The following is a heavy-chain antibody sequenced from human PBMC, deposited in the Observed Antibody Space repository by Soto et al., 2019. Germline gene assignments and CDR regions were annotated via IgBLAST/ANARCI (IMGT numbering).Heavy chain of an antibody. J-gene: IGHJ4*02. D-gene: IGHD3-3*01. CDR1: GYSFTSYW. Sequence: EVQLVQSGAEVKKPGESLKISCKGSGYSFTSYWIGWVRQMPGKGLEWMGIIYPGDSDTRYSPSFQGQVTISADKSISTAYLQWSSLKASDTAMYYCARPGSTYYDFWSGYSVYFDYWGQGTLVTVSS. V-gene: IGHV5-51*03. CDR2: IYPGDSDT. CDR3: ARPGSTYYDFWSGYSVYFDY.